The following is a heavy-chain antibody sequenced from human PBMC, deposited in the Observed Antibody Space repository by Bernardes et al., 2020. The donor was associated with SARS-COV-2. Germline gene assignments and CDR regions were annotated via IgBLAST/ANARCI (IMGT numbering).Heavy chain of an antibody. Sequence: GGSLRLSCATSGIVFRTYGMHWVRQAPGQGLEWVAFTENDGSNKNYADSVKGRFTISRDNAKNTLFLQMNSLRAEDTAVYYCGRGKGSSGLDAFDVWGQGTMVTVSS. CDR2: TENDGSNK. J-gene: IGHJ3*01. V-gene: IGHV3-30*02. CDR3: GRGKGSSGLDAFDV. D-gene: IGHD6-19*01. CDR1: GIVFRTYG.